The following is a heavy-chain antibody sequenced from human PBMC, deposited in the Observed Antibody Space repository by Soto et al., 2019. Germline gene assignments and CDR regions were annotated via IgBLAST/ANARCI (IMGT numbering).Heavy chain of an antibody. CDR1: DDAICRTCNT. D-gene: IGHD4-17*01. Sequence: LASAQSVPDDAICRTCNTWSWISQSLGLGLEWIGRSYYRGSTYYNPSLKSRVTISVDTSKNQFSLKLSSVTAADTAVYYCARHVRTDYGEVYYFDYWGQGTLVTVSS. V-gene: IGHV4-39*01. CDR2: SYYRGST. J-gene: IGHJ4*02. CDR3: ARHVRTDYGEVYYFDY.